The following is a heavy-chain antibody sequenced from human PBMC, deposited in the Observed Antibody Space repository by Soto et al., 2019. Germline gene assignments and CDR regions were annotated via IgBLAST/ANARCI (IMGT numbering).Heavy chain of an antibody. CDR3: AGDRSNSPDYFDY. Sequence: SETLSLTCIVSGGSISSDDYYWSWIRQPPGKGLEWVGHIYYSGRTYYNPSLKSRLTISVDTSKNQFSLKLSSVSAADTAVYFCAGDRSNSPDYFDYWGQGTLVTVSS. J-gene: IGHJ4*02. D-gene: IGHD6-6*01. CDR1: GGSISSDDYY. CDR2: IYYSGRT. V-gene: IGHV4-30-4*01.